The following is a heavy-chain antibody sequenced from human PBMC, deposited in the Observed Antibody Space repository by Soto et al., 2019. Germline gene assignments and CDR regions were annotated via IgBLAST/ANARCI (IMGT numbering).Heavy chain of an antibody. CDR1: GFTFSSYS. Sequence: GGSLRLSCAASGFTFSSYSMNWVRQAPGKGLEWVSSISSSSSYIYYADSVKGRFTISRDNAKNSLYLQMNSLRAEDTAVYYCARDYEGARGGYDYDYYYGMDVWGQGTTVTVSS. D-gene: IGHD5-12*01. V-gene: IGHV3-21*01. J-gene: IGHJ6*02. CDR2: ISSSSSYI. CDR3: ARDYEGARGGYDYDYYYGMDV.